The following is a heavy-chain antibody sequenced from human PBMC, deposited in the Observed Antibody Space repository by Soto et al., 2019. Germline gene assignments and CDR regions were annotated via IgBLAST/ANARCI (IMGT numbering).Heavy chain of an antibody. CDR3: AAIYCSSTSCYNYGMDV. V-gene: IGHV3-53*01. CDR2: IYSGGST. J-gene: IGHJ6*02. Sequence: GGSLRLSCAASGFTVSSNYMSWVRQAPGKGLEWVSVIYSGGSTYYADSVKGRFTISRDNSKNTLYLQMNSLRAEDTAVYYCAAIYCSSTSCYNYGMDVWGQGTTVTVAS. CDR1: GFTVSSNY. D-gene: IGHD2-2*01.